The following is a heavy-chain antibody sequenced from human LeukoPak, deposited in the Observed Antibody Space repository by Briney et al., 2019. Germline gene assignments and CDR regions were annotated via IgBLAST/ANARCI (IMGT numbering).Heavy chain of an antibody. CDR3: ASHAGLRYFDWFTAEYFQH. D-gene: IGHD3-9*01. Sequence: PSETLSLTCTVSGGSISSYYWSWVRQPPGKGLEWIGFVYYTGSTNYSPSLKSRVTISVDTSKNQFSLKLRSVTAADTAVYYCASHAGLRYFDWFTAEYFQHWGQGTLVTVSS. J-gene: IGHJ1*01. V-gene: IGHV4-59*01. CDR1: GGSISSYY. CDR2: VYYTGST.